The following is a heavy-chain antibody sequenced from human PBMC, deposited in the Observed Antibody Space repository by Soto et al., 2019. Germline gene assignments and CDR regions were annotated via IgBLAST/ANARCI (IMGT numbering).Heavy chain of an antibody. CDR3: ARARVYATGPLDF. Sequence: PVGSLRLSCGASGFTFTSYTMNWGSQAPGKGLEGVSSISSSSDYIYYADSMKGRVTISRDNAKNSLFLYMNSLTGEDTAVYYCARARVYATGPLDFWGQGTLVTVSS. CDR1: GFTFTSYT. V-gene: IGHV3-21*06. J-gene: IGHJ4*02. D-gene: IGHD6-13*01. CDR2: ISSSSDYI.